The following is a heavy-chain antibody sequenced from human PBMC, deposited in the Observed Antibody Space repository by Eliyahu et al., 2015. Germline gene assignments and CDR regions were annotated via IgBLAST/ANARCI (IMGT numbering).Heavy chain of an antibody. J-gene: IGHJ6*02. V-gene: IGHV3-30-3*01. Sequence: QVQLVESGGGVVQPGRSLRLSCAASGFXFSSYAMHWVPPAPGKGLGWVAVISYDGSNKYYADSVKGRFTISRDNSKNTLYLQMNSLRAEDTAVYFCARRLGSSSWYLAGMDVWGQGTTVTVSS. CDR3: ARRLGSSSWYLAGMDV. CDR2: ISYDGSNK. D-gene: IGHD6-13*01. CDR1: GFXFSSYA.